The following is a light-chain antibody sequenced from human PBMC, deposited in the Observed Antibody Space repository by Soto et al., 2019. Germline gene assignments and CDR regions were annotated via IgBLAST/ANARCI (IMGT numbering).Light chain of an antibody. Sequence: ESVLTQSPGTLSLSPGERATLSCRASQSVTSSYLAWYQQKPGQPPRLLIYGASSRATGIPDRFRGSGSGTDFTLTISRLEPEDFAVYYCQQYGNPHRYTFGQGTKLEIK. CDR3: QQYGNPHRYT. CDR1: QSVTSSY. CDR2: GAS. V-gene: IGKV3-20*01. J-gene: IGKJ2*01.